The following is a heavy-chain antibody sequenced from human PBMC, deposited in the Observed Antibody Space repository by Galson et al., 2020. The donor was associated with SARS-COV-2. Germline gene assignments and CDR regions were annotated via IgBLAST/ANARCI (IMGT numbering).Heavy chain of an antibody. CDR3: ARTSSTATGEYYFDD. V-gene: IGHV4-30-4*01. D-gene: IGHD4-17*01. Sequence: SETLSLTCTVSGDSISSDDFYWSWIRQTPGTGLEWIGDIHSSGNTYYNPSLMSRGTISVDTSKNQFSLRLSSVTAADTAVYFCARTSSTATGEYYFDDWGRRTLVSVSS. J-gene: IGHJ4*02. CDR2: IHSSGNT. CDR1: GDSISSDDFY.